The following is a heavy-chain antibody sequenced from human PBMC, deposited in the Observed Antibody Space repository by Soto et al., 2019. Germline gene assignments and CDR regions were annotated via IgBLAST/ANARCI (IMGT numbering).Heavy chain of an antibody. V-gene: IGHV4-30-4*01. D-gene: IGHD2-8*01. J-gene: IGHJ5*02. CDR2: IYESGST. Sequence: QVQLQESGPGLVKPSQTLSLTCTVSGGSISSGDYYWSWIRQPPGKGLEWIGYIYESGSTYYNSSLKSRVNITLDTSKNQFSLKLTAVTAADTAVYYCARDNGVGPWGQGTVVTVSS. CDR3: ARDNGVGP. CDR1: GGSISSGDYY.